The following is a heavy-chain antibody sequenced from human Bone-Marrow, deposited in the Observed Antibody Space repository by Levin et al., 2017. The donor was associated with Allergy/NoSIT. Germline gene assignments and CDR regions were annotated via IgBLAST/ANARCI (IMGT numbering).Heavy chain of an antibody. J-gene: IGHJ6*02. D-gene: IGHD3/OR15-3a*01. V-gene: IGHV1-69*13. CDR3: ARCASANTPIFLDHRYYYYDDGMDV. Sequence: SVKVSCKASGGTFSSYAISWVRQAPGQGLEWMGGIIPIFGTANYAQKFQGRVTITADESTSTAYMELSSLRSEDTAVYYCARCASANTPIFLDHRYYYYDDGMDVWGQGTTVTVSS. CDR2: IIPIFGTA. CDR1: GGTFSSYA.